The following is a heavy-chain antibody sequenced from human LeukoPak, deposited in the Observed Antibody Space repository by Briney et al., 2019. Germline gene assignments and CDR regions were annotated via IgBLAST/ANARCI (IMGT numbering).Heavy chain of an antibody. V-gene: IGHV1-69*04. J-gene: IGHJ4*02. CDR2: IIPILGTA. CDR1: GGTFSSYA. D-gene: IGHD6-6*01. Sequence: SVKVSCKASGGTFSSYATSWVRQAPGQGLEWMGRIIPILGTANYAQKFQGRVTITADKSTSTAYMELSSLRSEDTAVYYCARGDGSARFDYWGQGTLVTVSS. CDR3: ARGDGSARFDY.